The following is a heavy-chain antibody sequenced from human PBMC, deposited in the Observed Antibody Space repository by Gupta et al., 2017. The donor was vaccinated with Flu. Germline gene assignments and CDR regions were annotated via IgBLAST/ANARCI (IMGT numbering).Heavy chain of an antibody. CDR2: MNPRTDNT. J-gene: IGHJ4*02. V-gene: IGHV1-8*01. Sequence: QVQLVQSGAEVKKPGTSVKVSCEASGYTFTRFEIHWVRQVPGQGPEWMGWMNPRTDNTGYAQMFQDRVIMTSDSSINTAYLDLSSLTSDDTAFYYCVRGRGPGQWLEWEYWGQGTLVTVSS. D-gene: IGHD6-19*01. CDR3: VRGRGPGQWLEWEY. CDR1: GYTFTRFE.